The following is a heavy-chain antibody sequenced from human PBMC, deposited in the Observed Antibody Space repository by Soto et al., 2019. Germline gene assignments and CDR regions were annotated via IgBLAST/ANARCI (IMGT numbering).Heavy chain of an antibody. J-gene: IGHJ3*02. CDR3: TTDPGCSSTSCYTGAGDAFDI. CDR2: IKSKTDGGTT. Sequence: GGSLRLSCAASGFTFSNAWMSWVRQAPGKGLEWVGRIKSKTDGGTTDYAAPVKGRFTISRDDSKNTLYLQMNSLKTEDTAVYYCTTDPGCSSTSCYTGAGDAFDIWGQGTMVTVSS. V-gene: IGHV3-15*01. D-gene: IGHD2-2*02. CDR1: GFTFSNAW.